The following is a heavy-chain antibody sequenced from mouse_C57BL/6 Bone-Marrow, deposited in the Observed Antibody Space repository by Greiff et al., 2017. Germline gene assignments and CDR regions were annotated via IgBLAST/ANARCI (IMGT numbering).Heavy chain of an antibody. CDR2: ISGGGGNT. CDR3: SRQVTTVLATKYFDV. D-gene: IGHD1-1*01. Sequence: EVKLMESGGGLVKPGGSLKLSCAASGFTFSSYTMSWVRQTPEKRLQWVAAISGGGGNTYYPDSVKGRFTISRDNDKNILHLQLSSLRSEDTGLYYFSRQVTTVLATKYFDVWGTGTTVTVSS. V-gene: IGHV5-9*01. J-gene: IGHJ1*03. CDR1: GFTFSSYT.